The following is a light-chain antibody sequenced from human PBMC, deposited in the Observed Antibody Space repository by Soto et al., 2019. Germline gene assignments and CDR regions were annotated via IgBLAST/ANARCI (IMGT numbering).Light chain of an antibody. J-gene: IGKJ2*01. Sequence: DIQMTQSPSTLSASGGDSVTITCRASQSISSWLAWYQQKPGKAPKLLIYKASSLESGVPSRFSGSGSGTEFTLTISSLQPDDFATYYCQQYHDSSPTFGQGTKLEIK. V-gene: IGKV1-5*03. CDR1: QSISSW. CDR3: QQYHDSSPT. CDR2: KAS.